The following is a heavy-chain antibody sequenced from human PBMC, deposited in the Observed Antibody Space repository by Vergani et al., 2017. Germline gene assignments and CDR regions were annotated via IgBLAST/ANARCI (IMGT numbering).Heavy chain of an antibody. Sequence: QVQLVQSGAEVKKPGASVKVSCKASGYTFTGYYMHWVRQAPGQGLEWMRWINPNSGGTNYAQKFQCRVTMTRDTSISTAYMDLSRRRSDDTAVYYCARGPGGSNYYYYMDVWGKGTTVTVSS. CDR1: GYTFTGYY. J-gene: IGHJ6*03. CDR3: ARGPGGSNYYYYMDV. V-gene: IGHV1-2*02. CDR2: INPNSGGT. D-gene: IGHD3-16*01.